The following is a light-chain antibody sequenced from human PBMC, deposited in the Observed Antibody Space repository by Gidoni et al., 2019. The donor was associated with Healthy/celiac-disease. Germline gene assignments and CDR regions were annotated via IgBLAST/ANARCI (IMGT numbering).Light chain of an antibody. J-gene: IGLJ1*01. CDR3: SSYTSSSTLYV. CDR1: SSDVGGYNY. Sequence: QSALTQPASVSGSPGQSITISCTGPSSDVGGYNYVSWYPQHPGNAPKLMIYDVRNRPSGVSNRFSGSKSGNTASLTISGLQAEDEADYYCSSYTSSSTLYVFGTGTKVTVL. CDR2: DVR. V-gene: IGLV2-14*01.